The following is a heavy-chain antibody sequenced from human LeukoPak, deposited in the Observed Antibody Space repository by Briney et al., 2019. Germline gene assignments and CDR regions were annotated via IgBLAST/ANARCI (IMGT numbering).Heavy chain of an antibody. CDR3: AREGGGSNRCLD. D-gene: IGHD3-16*02. Sequence: SETLSLTCTVSGGSISGYFWSWIRQPAGKGLEWIGRIYATGTTNYNPSLKSRVTISVNTSKNQFFLNLTPATAADTAEYYCAREGGGSNRCLDWGQGTLVTVSS. J-gene: IGHJ1*01. CDR1: GGSISGYF. V-gene: IGHV4-4*07. CDR2: IYATGTT.